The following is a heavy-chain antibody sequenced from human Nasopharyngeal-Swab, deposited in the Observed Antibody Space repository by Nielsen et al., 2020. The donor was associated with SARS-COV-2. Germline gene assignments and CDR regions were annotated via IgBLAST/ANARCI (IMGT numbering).Heavy chain of an antibody. V-gene: IGHV4-39*07. Sequence: SETLSLTCTVSGGSISSSSYYWSWIRQPPGKGLEWIGEINHSGSTNYNPSLKSRVTISVDTSKNQFSLKLSSVTAADTAVYYCARWTVYVAGAYDYWGQGTLVTVSS. J-gene: IGHJ4*02. CDR2: INHSGST. CDR1: GGSISSSSYY. D-gene: IGHD2-8*01. CDR3: ARWTVYVAGAYDY.